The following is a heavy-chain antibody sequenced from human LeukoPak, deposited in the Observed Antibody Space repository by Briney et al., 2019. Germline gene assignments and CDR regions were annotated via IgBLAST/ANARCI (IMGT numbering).Heavy chain of an antibody. CDR1: EFNFSDHY. Sequence: GGSLRLSCAASEFNFSDHYMSWLRQAPGKGLEWLAYISSSDYSRYYADSVKGRFTISRDNTKNSLFLQMNSLRDGDTAVYYCARGKRRFDPWGQGTLVTVSS. J-gene: IGHJ5*02. D-gene: IGHD3-10*01. V-gene: IGHV3-11*01. CDR2: ISSSDYSR. CDR3: ARGKRRFDP.